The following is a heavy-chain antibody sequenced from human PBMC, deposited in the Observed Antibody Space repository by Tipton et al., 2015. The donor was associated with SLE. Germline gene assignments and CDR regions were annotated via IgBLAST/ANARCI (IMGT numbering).Heavy chain of an antibody. CDR1: GGSISSYY. J-gene: IGHJ4*02. CDR2: IYYSGST. CDR3: ARDPGYGDYGFDY. Sequence: TLSLTCTVSGGSISSYYWSWIRQPPGKGLEWIGYIYYSGSTNYNPSLKSRVTISVDTSKNQFSLKLSSVTAADTAVYYCARDPGYGDYGFDYWGQGTLVTVSS. V-gene: IGHV4-59*01. D-gene: IGHD4-17*01.